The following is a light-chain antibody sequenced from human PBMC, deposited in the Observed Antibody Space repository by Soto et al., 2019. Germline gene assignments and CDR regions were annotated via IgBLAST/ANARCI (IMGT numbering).Light chain of an antibody. Sequence: QSVLTQSPSASGTPGQRVTISCSGSSSNIGSNYVYWYQQFPGSAPKLLIYRNDQRPSGVPDRFSGSKSGTSASLAISGPRSEDEADYYCAAWDDSLSAVVFGGGTKVTVL. CDR1: SSNIGSNY. J-gene: IGLJ2*01. CDR2: RND. V-gene: IGLV1-47*01. CDR3: AAWDDSLSAVV.